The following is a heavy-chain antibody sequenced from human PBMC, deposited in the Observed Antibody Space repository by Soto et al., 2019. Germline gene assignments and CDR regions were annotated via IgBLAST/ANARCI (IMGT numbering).Heavy chain of an antibody. V-gene: IGHV5-51*01. J-gene: IGHJ6*02. D-gene: IGHD6-6*01. Sequence: GESLKISCKGSGYSFTSYWIGWVRQMPGKGLEWMGIIYPGDSDTRYSPSFQGQVTISADKSISTAYLQWSSLKASDTAMYYCARHGRIAARPTVSMDVWGQGTTVTVSS. CDR2: IYPGDSDT. CDR1: GYSFTSYW. CDR3: ARHGRIAARPTVSMDV.